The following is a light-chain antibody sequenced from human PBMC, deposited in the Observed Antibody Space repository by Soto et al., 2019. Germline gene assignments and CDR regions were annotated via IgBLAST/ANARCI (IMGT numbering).Light chain of an antibody. CDR3: QQTYSTPWT. CDR2: AAS. J-gene: IGKJ1*01. V-gene: IGKV1-39*01. Sequence: DIQMTQSPSSLSASVGDRVSITCRASQTIIRYLSWYQQKPGKAPKLLISAASSLQSGVSSRFNGSRSGTDFTLTISSLQSDDFETYYCQQTYSTPWTFGLGTTGDI. CDR1: QTIIRY.